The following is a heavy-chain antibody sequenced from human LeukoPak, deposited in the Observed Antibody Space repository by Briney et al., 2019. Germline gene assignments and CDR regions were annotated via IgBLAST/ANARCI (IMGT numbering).Heavy chain of an antibody. J-gene: IGHJ4*02. D-gene: IGHD1-14*01. CDR3: ARGSPDGGYFDY. CDR1: GFTFSSYA. V-gene: IGHV3-30-3*01. Sequence: GGSLRLSCAASGFTFSSYAMHWVRQAPGKGLEWVAVISYDGSNKYYADSVKGRFTISRDNSKNTLYLQMNSLRAEDTAVYYCARGSPDGGYFDYWGQGTLVTVSS. CDR2: ISYDGSNK.